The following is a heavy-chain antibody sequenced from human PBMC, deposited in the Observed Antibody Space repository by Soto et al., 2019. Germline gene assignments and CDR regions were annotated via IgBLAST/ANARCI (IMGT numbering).Heavy chain of an antibody. D-gene: IGHD1-7*01. CDR1: GDSVSSNSAA. CDR3: ARDGLTGTTWEVNWFDP. V-gene: IGHV6-1*01. Sequence: PSQTLSLTCAISGDSVSSNSAAWNWIRQSPSRGLEWLGRTYYRSKWYNDYAVSVKSRITMKSDTSKNQFSLQPNSVTPEDTTVYYCARDGLTGTTWEVNWFDPWGQGTLVTVSS. CDR2: TYYRSKWYN. J-gene: IGHJ5*02.